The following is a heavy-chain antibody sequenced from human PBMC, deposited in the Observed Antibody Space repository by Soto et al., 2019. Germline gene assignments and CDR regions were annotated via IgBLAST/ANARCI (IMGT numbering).Heavy chain of an antibody. J-gene: IGHJ3*02. CDR2: INHSGST. CDR1: GGSFSGYY. V-gene: IGHV4-34*09. Sequence: SEPLSLTCAVYGGSFSGYYWSWIRPPPGKGLEWIGEINHSGSTNYNPSLKSRVTISVDTSKRQFSLKLSSVTAADTAVYYCARVWDSSGYDAFDIWGQGTMVTVSS. D-gene: IGHD3-22*01. CDR3: ARVWDSSGYDAFDI.